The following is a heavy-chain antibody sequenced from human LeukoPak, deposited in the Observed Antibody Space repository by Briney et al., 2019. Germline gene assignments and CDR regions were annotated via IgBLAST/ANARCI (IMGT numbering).Heavy chain of an antibody. J-gene: IGHJ4*02. Sequence: PSETLSLTCSVSGGSIGTNYWSWIRQVPGKGLEWIGYSSYSGSSNYNPSLKSRVTISVDTSKTQFSLYLNSVTAADTAVYYCARSDTHHIHSSSWHFDYWGQGTLVTVS. D-gene: IGHD6-13*01. CDR2: SSYSGSS. CDR1: GGSIGTNY. CDR3: ARSDTHHIHSSSWHFDY. V-gene: IGHV4-59*01.